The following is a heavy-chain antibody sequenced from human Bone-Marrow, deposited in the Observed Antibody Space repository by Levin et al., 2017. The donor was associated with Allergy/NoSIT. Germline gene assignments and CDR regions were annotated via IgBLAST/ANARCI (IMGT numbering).Heavy chain of an antibody. D-gene: IGHD5-18*01. V-gene: IGHV3-7*04. CDR3: ARDGLDTGYDAFDI. CDR2: IKQDGSEK. CDR1: EFTFSTYW. Sequence: ETLSLTCAASEFTFSTYWMTWVRQAPGNGLEWVANIKQDGSEKYYVDSVKGRFTISRDNAKNSLYLQMNSLRAEDTAVYYCARDGLDTGYDAFDIWGQGTMVTVSS. J-gene: IGHJ3*02.